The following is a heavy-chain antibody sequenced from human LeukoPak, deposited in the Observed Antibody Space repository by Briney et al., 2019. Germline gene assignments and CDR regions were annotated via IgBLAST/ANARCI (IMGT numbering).Heavy chain of an antibody. Sequence: SETLSLTCTVSGGSISSYFWSWIRQPPGKGLEWNGYISYSGSTNYNPSLNSRVTISGDTSKNQFSLKLSSVTAADTAVYYCARLMSGYPYYFDYWGQGTLVTVSS. D-gene: IGHD3-3*01. J-gene: IGHJ4*02. V-gene: IGHV4-59*01. CDR1: GGSISSYF. CDR2: ISYSGST. CDR3: ARLMSGYPYYFDY.